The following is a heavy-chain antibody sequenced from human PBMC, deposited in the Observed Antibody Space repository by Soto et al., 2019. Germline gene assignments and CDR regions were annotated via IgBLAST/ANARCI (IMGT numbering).Heavy chain of an antibody. CDR1: GVTFSSFA. V-gene: IGHV3-30-3*01. J-gene: IGHJ1*01. CDR3: ARDLSRGGYGYSW. Sequence: GGSLRLACAASGVTFSSFAMLWVRQSPGKGLEWVALISYDGSNKDYADSVKGRLTISRDNSKDTLYLQMNSLRAEDTAVYCCARDLSRGGYGYSWWGQGT. D-gene: IGHD5-12*01. CDR2: ISYDGSNK.